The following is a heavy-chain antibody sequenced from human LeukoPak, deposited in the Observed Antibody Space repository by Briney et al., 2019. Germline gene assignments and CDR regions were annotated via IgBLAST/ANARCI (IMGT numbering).Heavy chain of an antibody. Sequence: SVKVSCKASGYTFTSSGISWVRQAPGQGLEWMGEIIPIFGTANYAQKFQGRVTITADESTSTAYMELSSLRSEDTAVYYCARDPIGSRWPYYFDYWGQGTLVTVSS. D-gene: IGHD6-13*01. CDR3: ARDPIGSRWPYYFDY. V-gene: IGHV1-69*13. J-gene: IGHJ4*02. CDR1: GYTFTSSG. CDR2: IIPIFGTA.